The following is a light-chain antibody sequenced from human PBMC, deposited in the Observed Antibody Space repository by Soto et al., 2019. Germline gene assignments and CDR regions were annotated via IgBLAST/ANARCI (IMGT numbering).Light chain of an antibody. J-gene: IGKJ2*01. CDR2: DAS. Sequence: EIVLTQSPGTLSLSPGERATLSCRASQIVSSDYLAWYQQKPGQAPRLLIYDASSRATGIPDRFSGSGSGTDFTLTISRLEPEDFAVYYCQQYGSSSYTFGQGTNLEIK. CDR3: QQYGSSSYT. CDR1: QIVSSDY. V-gene: IGKV3-20*01.